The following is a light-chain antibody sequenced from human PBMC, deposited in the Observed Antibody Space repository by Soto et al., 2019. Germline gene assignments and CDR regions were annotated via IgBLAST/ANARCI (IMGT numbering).Light chain of an antibody. J-gene: IGLJ1*01. CDR1: SSKIGAGYD. Sequence: QSVLTQPPSVSGAPGQRGTISCTGSSSKIGAGYDVHWYQQLPGTAPKLLIYANSNRPSGVPDRFSGSKSGTSASLAITGLQAEDEADYYCQSCDSSLSGSNVFGPGTKVTVL. CDR2: ANS. V-gene: IGLV1-40*01. CDR3: QSCDSSLSGSNV.